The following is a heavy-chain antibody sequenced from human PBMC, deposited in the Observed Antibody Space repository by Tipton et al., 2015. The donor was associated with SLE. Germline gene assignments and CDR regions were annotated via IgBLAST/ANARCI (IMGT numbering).Heavy chain of an antibody. CDR1: GGSISSSSYY. D-gene: IGHD2-2*01. CDR2: IYYSGST. CDR3: ARTEFVVVPAAYYYYYYMDV. J-gene: IGHJ6*03. Sequence: TLSLTCTVSGGSISSSSYYWGWIRQPPGKGLEWIGSIYYSGSTYYNPSLKSRVTISVDTSKNQFSLKLSSVTAADTAVYYCARTEFVVVPAAYYYYYYMDVWGKGTTVTVSS. V-gene: IGHV4-39*07.